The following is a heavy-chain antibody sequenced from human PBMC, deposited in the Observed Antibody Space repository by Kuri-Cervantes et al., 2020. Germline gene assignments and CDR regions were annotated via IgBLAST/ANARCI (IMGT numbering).Heavy chain of an antibody. V-gene: IGHV1-46*01. CDR1: GYTFTSYY. Sequence: ASVKVSCKASGYTFTSYYMHWVRQAPGQGLEWMGIINPSGGSTSYAQKFQGRVTITRDTSASTAYMELSSLRSEDTAVYYCARGGEVLLWFGETGDAFDIWGQGTMVTVSS. D-gene: IGHD3-10*01. J-gene: IGHJ3*02. CDR2: INPSGGST. CDR3: ARGGEVLLWFGETGDAFDI.